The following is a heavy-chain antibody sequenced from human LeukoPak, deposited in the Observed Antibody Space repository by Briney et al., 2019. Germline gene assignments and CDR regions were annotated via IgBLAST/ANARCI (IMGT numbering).Heavy chain of an antibody. CDR1: GGSFSGYY. J-gene: IGHJ3*02. CDR3: AREIRYFDWLFQRHDAFDI. V-gene: IGHV4-34*01. Sequence: TSETLSLTCAVYGGSFSGYYWSWIRQPPGKGLEWIGEINHSGSTNYNRSLKSRVTISVDTSKNQFSLKLSSVTAADTAVYYCAREIRYFDWLFQRHDAFDIWGQGTMVTVSS. D-gene: IGHD3-9*01. CDR2: INHSGST.